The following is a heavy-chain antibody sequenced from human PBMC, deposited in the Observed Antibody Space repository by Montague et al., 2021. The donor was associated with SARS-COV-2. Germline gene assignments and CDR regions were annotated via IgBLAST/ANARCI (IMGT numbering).Heavy chain of an antibody. CDR1: GGSISSYY. Sequence: SETLSLTCTVSGGSISSYYWNWIWQPPGKGLEWFGYIYYSGRTNYNSSLKSRVTISVDTSKNQFSLKLSSVTAADTAVYYCARGGGSGYRYYFDYWGQGSLVTVSS. CDR3: ARGGGSGYRYYFDY. CDR2: IYYSGRT. D-gene: IGHD3-22*01. J-gene: IGHJ4*02. V-gene: IGHV4-59*01.